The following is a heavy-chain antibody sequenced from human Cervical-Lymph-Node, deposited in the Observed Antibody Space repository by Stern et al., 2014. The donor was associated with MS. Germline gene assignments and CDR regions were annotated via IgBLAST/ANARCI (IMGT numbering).Heavy chain of an antibody. CDR2: IYSGGSP. D-gene: IGHD3-3*01. V-gene: IGHV3-66*01. CDR3: ARERGNWGGYDY. CDR1: GFTVSSND. Sequence: EVQLEESGGGLVQPGGSLRLSCAASGFTVSSNDMTWVRQAPGKGLEWVSVIYSGGSPSYTDSVMGRWTPSTDNYPNTPYLQMNTLRVADSAVYYCARERGNWGGYDYWGQGTLVTVSS. J-gene: IGHJ4*02.